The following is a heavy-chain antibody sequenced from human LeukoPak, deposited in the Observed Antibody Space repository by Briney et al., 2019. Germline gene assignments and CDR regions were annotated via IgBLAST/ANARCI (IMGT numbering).Heavy chain of an antibody. CDR3: ATPTTVTRDY. J-gene: IGHJ4*02. Sequence: GGSLRLSCAASGFTFSTYWMSWVRQAPGKGLEWVANIRQDGSDKYYVDSVKGRFTISRDNAKNSLFLQMNSLRAEDTAVYYCATPTTVTRDYWGQGTLVTVSS. CDR1: GFTFSTYW. D-gene: IGHD4-17*01. CDR2: IRQDGSDK. V-gene: IGHV3-7*01.